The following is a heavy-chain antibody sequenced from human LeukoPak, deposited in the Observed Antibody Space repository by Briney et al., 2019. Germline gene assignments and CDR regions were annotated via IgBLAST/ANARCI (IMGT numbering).Heavy chain of an antibody. CDR3: AKAHSSSWPHDAFDI. CDR1: GFTFDDYA. CDR2: ISWNSGSI. Sequence: PGGSLRLSCAASGFTFDDYAMHWARQAPGKGLEWVSGISWNSGSIGCADSVKGRFTISRDNSKNTLYLQMNSLRAEDTAVYYCAKAHSSSWPHDAFDIWGQGTMVTVSS. V-gene: IGHV3-9*01. J-gene: IGHJ3*02. D-gene: IGHD6-13*01.